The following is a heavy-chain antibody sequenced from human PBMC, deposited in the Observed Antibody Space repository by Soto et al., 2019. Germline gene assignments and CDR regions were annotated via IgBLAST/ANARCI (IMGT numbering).Heavy chain of an antibody. CDR2: IDPSDSYT. J-gene: IGHJ6*02. D-gene: IGHD3-10*01. CDR1: GYSFTSYW. V-gene: IGHV5-10-1*01. CDR3: ARHGSGSYYNVFDYGMDV. Sequence: GESLKISCKGSGYSFTSYWISWVRQMPGKGLEWMGRIDPSDSYTNYSPSFQGHVTISADKSISTAYLQWSSLKASDTAMYYCARHGSGSYYNVFDYGMDVWGQGTTVTVSS.